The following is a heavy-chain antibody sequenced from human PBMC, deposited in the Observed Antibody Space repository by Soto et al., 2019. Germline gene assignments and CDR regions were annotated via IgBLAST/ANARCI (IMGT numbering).Heavy chain of an antibody. CDR2: IYPADSDT. D-gene: IGHD6-13*01. CDR1: GYSFANYW. CDR3: ARSGGGGSSWYYFDY. Sequence: GESLKISCSGSGYSFANYWIGWVRQMPGKGLEWMGIIYPADSDTRYSPSFQGQVTLSADTSISTAYLQWNSLKASDTAIYFCARSGGGGSSWYYFDYWGQGTLVTVSS. V-gene: IGHV5-51*01. J-gene: IGHJ4*02.